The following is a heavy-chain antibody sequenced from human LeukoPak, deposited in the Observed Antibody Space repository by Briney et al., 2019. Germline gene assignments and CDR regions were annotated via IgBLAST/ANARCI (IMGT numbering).Heavy chain of an antibody. CDR2: ISAYNGNT. CDR1: GGTFSSYA. Sequence: ASVKVSCKASGGTFSSYAISWVRQAPGQGLEWMGWISAYNGNTNYAQKLQGRVTMTTDTSTSTAYMELRSLRSDDTAVYYCARELGVNQHSSGWYQDYYYYMDVWGKGTTVTVSS. CDR3: ARELGVNQHSSGWYQDYYYYMDV. J-gene: IGHJ6*03. V-gene: IGHV1-18*01. D-gene: IGHD6-19*01.